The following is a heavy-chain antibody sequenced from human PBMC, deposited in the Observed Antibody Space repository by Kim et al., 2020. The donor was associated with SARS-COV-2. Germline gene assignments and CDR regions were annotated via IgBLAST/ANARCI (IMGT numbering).Heavy chain of an antibody. V-gene: IGHV1-18*01. J-gene: IGHJ4*02. Sequence: YAQKLQGRVTMTTDTSTSTAYMELRSLRSDDTAVYYCARDGYDSSGYRDYWGQGTLVTVSS. CDR3: ARDGYDSSGYRDY. D-gene: IGHD3-22*01.